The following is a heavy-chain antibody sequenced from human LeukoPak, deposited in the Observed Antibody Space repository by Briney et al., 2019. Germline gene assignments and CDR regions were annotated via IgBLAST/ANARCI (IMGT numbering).Heavy chain of an antibody. D-gene: IGHD2-15*01. J-gene: IGHJ3*02. CDR3: ARGYSRAAFDI. CDR1: GFTFSNYL. CDR2: ISSTGGTI. Sequence: HPGGSLRLSCVGSGFTFSNYLMNWVRQAPGKGLEWVSFISSTGGTIYYADAVKGRFTVSRDNAKNSLLLQMNSLRAEDTALYCARGYSRAAFDIWGQGTMVTVSS. V-gene: IGHV3-48*01.